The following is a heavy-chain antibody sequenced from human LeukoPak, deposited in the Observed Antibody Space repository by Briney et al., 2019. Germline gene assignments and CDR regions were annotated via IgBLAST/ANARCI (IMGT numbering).Heavy chain of an antibody. CDR2: INHSGST. J-gene: IGHJ6*02. V-gene: IGHV4-34*01. CDR3: GRGRFAATTAYYWCGMDV. CDR1: GGSFSGYY. D-gene: IGHD1-7*01. Sequence: SETLSLTCAVYGGSFSGYYWSWIRQPPGKGLEWIGEINHSGSTNYNPSLKSRVTISVDTSKHQFSLKLSSVTAADTAVYYCGRGRFAATTAYYWCGMDVWGQGTTVTVSS.